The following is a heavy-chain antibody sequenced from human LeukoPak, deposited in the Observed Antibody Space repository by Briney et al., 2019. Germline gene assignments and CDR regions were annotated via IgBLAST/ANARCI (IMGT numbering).Heavy chain of an antibody. V-gene: IGHV3-30*02. CDR3: AKAYDSSDLDY. CDR2: IQYDGSNK. Sequence: GGSLRLSCAASGFTFSSYGMHWVRQAPGKGLEWVTFIQYDGSNKYYADSVKGRFTISGDNSKNTVYLQMNSLRAEDTAVYYCAKAYDSSDLDYWGQGTLVTVSS. CDR1: GFTFSSYG. D-gene: IGHD3-22*01. J-gene: IGHJ4*02.